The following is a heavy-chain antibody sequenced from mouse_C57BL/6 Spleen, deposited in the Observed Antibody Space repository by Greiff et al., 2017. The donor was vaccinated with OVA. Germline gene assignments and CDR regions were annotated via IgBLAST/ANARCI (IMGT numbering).Heavy chain of an antibody. CDR2: IDPSDSET. CDR1: GYTFTSYW. Sequence: VQLQQPGAELVRPGSSVKLSCKASGYTFTSYWMHWVKQRPIQGLEWIGNIDPSDSETHYNQKFKDKATLTVDKSSSTAYMQLSSLTSEDSAVYDCARGAGNYLAWFAYWGQGTLVTVAA. J-gene: IGHJ3*01. V-gene: IGHV1-52*01. D-gene: IGHD1-1*01. CDR3: ARGAGNYLAWFAY.